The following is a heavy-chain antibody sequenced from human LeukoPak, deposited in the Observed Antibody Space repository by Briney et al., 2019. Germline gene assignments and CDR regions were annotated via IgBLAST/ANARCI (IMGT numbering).Heavy chain of an antibody. Sequence: GGSLRLSCAASGFTFSNYGMHWVRQAPGKGLEWLAVVWYDDAVKNYADSVKGRFTISRDNSLNTLHLQMNSLKTEDTAVYYCAREFGHNRWYFDYWGQGALVTVSS. CDR1: GFTFSNYG. CDR2: VWYDDAVK. CDR3: AREFGHNRWYFDY. V-gene: IGHV3-33*01. J-gene: IGHJ4*02. D-gene: IGHD5-24*01.